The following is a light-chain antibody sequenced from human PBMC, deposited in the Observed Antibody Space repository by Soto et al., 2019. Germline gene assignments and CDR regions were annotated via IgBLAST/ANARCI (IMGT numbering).Light chain of an antibody. Sequence: QSVLTQPASVSGSPGQSITISCTGTSSDVGAYNYISWYQQHPGKAPKLMIYEVSNRPSGVSTRFSGSKSGNTASLTISGLQAEDEGDYYCSTYINSITFVILGGGTKLTVL. J-gene: IGLJ2*01. CDR1: SSDVGAYNY. CDR2: EVS. CDR3: STYINSITFVI. V-gene: IGLV2-14*01.